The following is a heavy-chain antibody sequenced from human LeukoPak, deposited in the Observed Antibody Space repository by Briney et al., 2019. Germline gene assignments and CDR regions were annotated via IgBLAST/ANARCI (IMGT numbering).Heavy chain of an antibody. D-gene: IGHD4-17*01. J-gene: IGHJ4*02. CDR2: ISYHGDNK. V-gene: IGHV3-30-3*01. CDR1: GFTFSSYA. Sequence: GKSLRLSCAASGFTFSSYAMHWVRQAPGKGLEWVAIISYHGDNKYYADSVKGRFTISRDNSKNTLHLQMNTLRTEDTAVYFCARSPYGDPQYYLGFWGQGTLVTVSS. CDR3: ARSPYGDPQYYLGF.